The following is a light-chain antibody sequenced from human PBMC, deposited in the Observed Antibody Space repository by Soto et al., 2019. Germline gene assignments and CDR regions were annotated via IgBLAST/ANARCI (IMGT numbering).Light chain of an antibody. Sequence: EILLTPSPATLSVSPGERATLSCRASQSVSSNLAWYQQKPGQAPRLLIYGASTRATGIPARFSGSGSGTEFTLTISSLQSEDFAVYYCQQYNNWWTFGQGTKVDI. V-gene: IGKV3-15*01. CDR1: QSVSSN. CDR2: GAS. J-gene: IGKJ1*01. CDR3: QQYNNWWT.